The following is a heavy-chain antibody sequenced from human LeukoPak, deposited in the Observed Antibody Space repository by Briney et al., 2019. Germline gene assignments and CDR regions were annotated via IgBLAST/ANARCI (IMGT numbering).Heavy chain of an antibody. CDR1: GHSLNEYY. CDR3: ARDGGLQSHFDY. V-gene: IGHV4-59*01. J-gene: IGHJ4*02. Sequence: PSETPSLTCSLFGHSLNEYYWNWVRQPPGKGLQWIGYIYHNGNSSYNPSLKGRLTISVDTAKNQFSLKLTSVTAADTAVYYCARDGGLQSHFDYWGQGALVTVSS. CDR2: IYHNGNS. D-gene: IGHD5-24*01.